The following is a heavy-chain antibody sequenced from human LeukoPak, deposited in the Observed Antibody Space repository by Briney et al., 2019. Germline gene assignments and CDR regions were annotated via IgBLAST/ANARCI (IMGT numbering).Heavy chain of an antibody. CDR1: GFSFSNAW. CDR2: IKSKADGGTT. D-gene: IGHD5-12*01. V-gene: IGHV3-15*01. Sequence: GGSLRLSCAASGFSFSNAWMSWVRQAPGKGLEWVGQIKSKADGGTTDYAAPVKGRFTISRDDSKNTLYLQMNSLKTEDTAVYYCTTLGSGYSSFWGQGTLVTVSS. CDR3: TTLGSGYSSF. J-gene: IGHJ4*02.